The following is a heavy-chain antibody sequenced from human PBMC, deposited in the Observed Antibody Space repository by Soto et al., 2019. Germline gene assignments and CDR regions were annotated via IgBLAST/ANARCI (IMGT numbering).Heavy chain of an antibody. D-gene: IGHD3-22*01. CDR1: GYTFTSYG. J-gene: IGHJ4*02. CDR2: ISAYNGNT. V-gene: IGHV1-18*01. CDR3: ARVSAYYDSSGSTKY. Sequence: ASVKVSCKASGYTFTSYGISWVRQAPGQGLEWMGWISAYNGNTNYAQKLQGRVTMTTDTSTSTAYMELRSLRSDDTAVYYCARVSAYYDSSGSTKYWGQGTLVTVSS.